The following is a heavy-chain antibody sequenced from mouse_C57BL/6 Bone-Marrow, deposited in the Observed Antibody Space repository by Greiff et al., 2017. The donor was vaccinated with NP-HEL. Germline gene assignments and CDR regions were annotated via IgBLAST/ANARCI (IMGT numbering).Heavy chain of an antibody. Sequence: QVQLQQSGPGLVQPSQSLSITCTVSGFSLTSYGVHWVRQSPGKGLEWLGVIWRGGSTDYNAAFMSRLSITKNNSKSQVFFKMNSLQADDTAIYYCATKLGLYYAMDYWGQGTSVTVSS. CDR3: ATKLGLYYAMDY. D-gene: IGHD4-1*01. CDR2: IWRGGST. J-gene: IGHJ4*01. CDR1: GFSLTSYG. V-gene: IGHV2-5*01.